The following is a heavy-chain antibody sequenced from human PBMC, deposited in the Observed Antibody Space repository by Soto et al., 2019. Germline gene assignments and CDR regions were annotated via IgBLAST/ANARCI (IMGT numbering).Heavy chain of an antibody. CDR3: AKGFGRSSWHYFHY. V-gene: IGHV3-23*01. D-gene: IGHD6-13*01. J-gene: IGHJ4*02. CDR1: EFTFTGFS. CDR2: ISISGGST. Sequence: GVSPRLSCAAPEFTFTGFSMSWVRQAPGKGLEWVTSISISGGSTYYADSGKGRFTISRDNSRNTLFLQMNSLRAEDTAMYYCAKGFGRSSWHYFHYWGQGTLVTVSS.